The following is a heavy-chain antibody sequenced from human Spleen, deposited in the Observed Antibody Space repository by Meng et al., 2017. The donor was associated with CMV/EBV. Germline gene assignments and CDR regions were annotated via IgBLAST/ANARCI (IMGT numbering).Heavy chain of an antibody. D-gene: IGHD6-6*01. CDR1: SISSGGYY. CDR2: IYYSGST. V-gene: IGHV4-31*02. J-gene: IGHJ5*02. CDR3: ARDAQAARPGGRVDWFDP. Sequence: SISSGGYYWSWIRQHPGKGLEWIGYIYYSGSTYYNPSLKSRVTISVDTSKNQFSLKLSSATAADTAVYYCARDAQAARPGGRVDWFDPWGQGTLVTVSS.